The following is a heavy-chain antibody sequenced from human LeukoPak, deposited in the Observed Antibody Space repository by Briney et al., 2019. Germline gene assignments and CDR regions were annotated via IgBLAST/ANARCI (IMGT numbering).Heavy chain of an antibody. CDR2: ISGSGTTI. CDR3: AELGITMIGGV. Sequence: GGSLRLSCAASGFTFSDYYMSWIRQAPGKGLEWVPYISGSGTTIYYADSVKGRFTISRDNAKNSLYLQMNSLRAEDTAVYYCAELGITMIGGVWGKGTTVTISS. V-gene: IGHV3-11*04. CDR1: GFTFSDYY. J-gene: IGHJ6*04. D-gene: IGHD3-10*02.